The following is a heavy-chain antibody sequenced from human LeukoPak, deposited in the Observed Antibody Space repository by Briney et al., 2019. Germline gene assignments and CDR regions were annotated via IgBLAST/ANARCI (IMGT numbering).Heavy chain of an antibody. Sequence: GGSLRLSCAASGFTFSSYSMQWVRQTPGKGLEWVGIMSNSGENTFYGEAVKGRFTISRDNSKNTLYLQMNSLRPEDTALYYCLRDFEWSFDTWDQGTLVTVSS. CDR2: MSNSGENT. J-gene: IGHJ4*02. V-gene: IGHV3-30*03. D-gene: IGHD3-3*01. CDR3: LRDFEWSFDT. CDR1: GFTFSSYS.